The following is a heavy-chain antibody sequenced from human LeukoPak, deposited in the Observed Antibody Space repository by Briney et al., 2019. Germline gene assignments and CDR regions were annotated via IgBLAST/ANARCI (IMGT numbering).Heavy chain of an antibody. CDR2: IESPRDI. J-gene: IGHJ4*02. Sequence: GRSLRLSCAASGFDVKSHDIHWVRQPIGKCLEWVSSIESPRDISSAGSVKGRFTISREDAENSVYLQMNNLRVEDTAIYYCAKVRRSVAYDYWGRGTLVTVSS. CDR1: GFDVKSHD. V-gene: IGHV3-13*01. CDR3: AKVRRSVAYDY.